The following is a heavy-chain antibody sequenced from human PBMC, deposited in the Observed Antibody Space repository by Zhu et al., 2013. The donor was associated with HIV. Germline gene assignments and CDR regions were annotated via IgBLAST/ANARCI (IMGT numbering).Heavy chain of an antibody. V-gene: IGHV1-2*02. J-gene: IGHJ4*02. CDR2: INPVAGGS. CDR3: ARGGDFDF. CDR1: GYTFSNYG. Sequence: QVQLVQSGDEVKKPGASVKVSCKASGYTFSNYGISWVRQAPGQGLEYMGWINPVAGGSNYAQNFQGRVTLTRDTSITTAHMDLTRLTSYDTAVYYCARGGDFDFWGQGTLVTVSS.